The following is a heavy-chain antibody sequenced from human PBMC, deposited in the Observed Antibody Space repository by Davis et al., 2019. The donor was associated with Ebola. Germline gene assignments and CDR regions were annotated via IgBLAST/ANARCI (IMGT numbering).Heavy chain of an antibody. J-gene: IGHJ4*02. Sequence: GESLKISCAGSGFSFSSYAMSWVRQAPGKGLEWVSAISGSGGSTYYADSVKGRFTISRDNSKNTLYLQMNSLRAEDTAEYYCAKRNIVGATNFDYWGQGTLVTVSS. CDR3: AKRNIVGATNFDY. CDR1: GFSFSSYA. V-gene: IGHV3-23*01. CDR2: ISGSGGST. D-gene: IGHD1-26*01.